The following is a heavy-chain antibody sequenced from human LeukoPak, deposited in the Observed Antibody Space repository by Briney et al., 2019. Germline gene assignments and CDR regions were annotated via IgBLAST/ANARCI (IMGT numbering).Heavy chain of an antibody. CDR3: ARDHLLWFGELSLFHYYYYGMDV. J-gene: IGHJ6*02. CDR2: INPSGGST. V-gene: IGHV1-46*01. D-gene: IGHD3-10*01. Sequence: ASVKVSCKASGYTFTSYYMHWVRQAPGQGLEWMGIINPSGGSTSYAQKFQGRVTMTRDTSISTAYMELSRLRSDDTAVYYCARDHLLWFGELSLFHYYYYGMDVWGQGTTVTVSS. CDR1: GYTFTSYY.